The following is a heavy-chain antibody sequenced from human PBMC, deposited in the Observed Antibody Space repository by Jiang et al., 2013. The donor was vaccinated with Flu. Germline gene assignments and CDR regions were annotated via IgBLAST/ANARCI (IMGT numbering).Heavy chain of an antibody. D-gene: IGHD5-24*01. V-gene: IGHV4-59*08. J-gene: IGHJ4*02. CDR1: GGSLSNYY. Sequence: LLKPSETLSLTCTVSGGSLSNYYWSWIRQPPGKGLEWIGYIYHTGTTNYNPSLRSRVSISLDTSKKRFSLNLNFVTAADTALYYCARSNEEDGYPKFEYWGQGTLVTVSS. CDR3: ARSNEEDGYPKFEY. CDR2: IYHTGTT.